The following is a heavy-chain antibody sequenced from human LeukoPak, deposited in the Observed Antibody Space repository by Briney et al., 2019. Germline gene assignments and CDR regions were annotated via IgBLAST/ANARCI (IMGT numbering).Heavy chain of an antibody. CDR1: GYSISSGYY. V-gene: IGHV4-38-2*02. J-gene: IGHJ4*02. D-gene: IGHD7-27*01. Sequence: PSETLSLTCTVSGYSISSGYYWGWIRQPPGKGLEWIGSIYHSESTYYNPSLKSRVTISVDTSKNQFSLKLSSVTAADTAVYYCARDSGPYYFDYWGQGTLVTVSS. CDR2: IYHSEST. CDR3: ARDSGPYYFDY.